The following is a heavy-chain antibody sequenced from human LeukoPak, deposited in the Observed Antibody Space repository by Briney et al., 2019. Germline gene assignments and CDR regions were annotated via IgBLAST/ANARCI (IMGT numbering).Heavy chain of an antibody. Sequence: SETLSLTCAVYGGSFSGYYWSWIRQPPGKGLEWIGEINHSGSTKYNPSLKSRVTISVDTSKNQFSLKLSSVTAADTAVYYCASGPSWSGYSGLPRSWGQGTLVTVSS. CDR2: INHSGST. J-gene: IGHJ5*02. CDR3: ASGPSWSGYSGLPRS. D-gene: IGHD3-3*01. V-gene: IGHV4-34*01. CDR1: GGSFSGYY.